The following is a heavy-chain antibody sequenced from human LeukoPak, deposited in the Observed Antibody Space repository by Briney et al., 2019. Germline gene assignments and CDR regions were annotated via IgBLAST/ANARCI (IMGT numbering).Heavy chain of an antibody. CDR3: AREGLDS. CDR2: MNPNSGNN. V-gene: IGHV1-8*01. CDR1: GYTFTSYY. J-gene: IGHJ5*01. Sequence: ASVKVSCKASGYTFTSYYMHWVRQATGQGLEWMGYMNPNSGNNAYAHKFQGRVAISTDTSISTDYMELTSLRVEDTAIYYCAREGLDSWGQGTLVTVSS.